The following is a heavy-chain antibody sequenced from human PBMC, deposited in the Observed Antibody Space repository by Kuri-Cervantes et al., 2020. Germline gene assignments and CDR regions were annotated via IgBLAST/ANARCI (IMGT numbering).Heavy chain of an antibody. Sequence: ASVKVSCKASGGTFSSYTISWVRQAPGQGLERMGWISAYNGNTNYAQKLQGRVTMTTDTSTSTAYMELRSLRSDDTAVYYCARDGVGLPTVTAEWGQGTLVTVSS. CDR2: ISAYNGNT. V-gene: IGHV1-18*01. CDR1: GGTFSSYT. J-gene: IGHJ4*02. CDR3: ARDGVGLPTVTAE. D-gene: IGHD4-11*01.